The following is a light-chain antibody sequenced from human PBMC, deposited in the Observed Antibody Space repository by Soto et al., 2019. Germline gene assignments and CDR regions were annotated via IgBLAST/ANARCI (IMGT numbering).Light chain of an antibody. CDR3: QQSYSTLYT. V-gene: IGKV1-39*01. J-gene: IGKJ2*01. CDR1: QSISSY. Sequence: DIQMTQSPSSLSASVGDRVTITCRASQSISSYLNWYKQKPGKAPKLLIYAASSLQSGVPSRFSGSRSGTNFTLTISSLQPEDFATYYCQQSYSTLYTFGQGTKVDIK. CDR2: AAS.